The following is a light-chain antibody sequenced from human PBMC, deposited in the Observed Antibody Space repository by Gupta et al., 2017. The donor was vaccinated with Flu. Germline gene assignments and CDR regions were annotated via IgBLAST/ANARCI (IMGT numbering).Light chain of an antibody. Sequence: DIQMTQSPSSLSAAVGDRVTVTCQASQDISTSLNWYQQKPGKAPKLLIYEASKLEPGVPSRISGSGSGTSFTFTISSLQPEDIATYYCQHERKLPLTFGGGTMVEI. CDR2: EAS. CDR3: QHERKLPLT. J-gene: IGKJ4*01. CDR1: QDISTS. V-gene: IGKV1-33*01.